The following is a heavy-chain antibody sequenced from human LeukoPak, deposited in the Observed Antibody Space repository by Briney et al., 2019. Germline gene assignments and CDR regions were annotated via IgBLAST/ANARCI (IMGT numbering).Heavy chain of an antibody. CDR1: GFTFSSDG. V-gene: IGHV3-23*01. CDR2: ISASGGGT. Sequence: GGSLRLSCAASGFTFSSDGMSWVRQAPGKGLEWVSSISASGGGTVYADSVKGRFTISRDNSKNTLYLQMNSLRAEDTAVYYCAKGVGYCSGGSCYSGYYYGMDVWGQGTTVTVSS. CDR3: AKGVGYCSGGSCYSGYYYGMDV. D-gene: IGHD2-15*01. J-gene: IGHJ6*02.